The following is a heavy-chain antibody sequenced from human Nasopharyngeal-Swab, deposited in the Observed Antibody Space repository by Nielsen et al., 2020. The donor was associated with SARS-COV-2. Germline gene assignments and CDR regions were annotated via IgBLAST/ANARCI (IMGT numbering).Heavy chain of an antibody. Sequence: GESLKISCKGSGYSFSTYWIAWVRQMPGKGLEWMAIIYPGVSDTRYSPSFQGQVTISADKSSNSAFLQWNSLKASDTAMYYCARHYSSSWGFDSWGQGTLVTVSS. J-gene: IGHJ4*02. D-gene: IGHD6-13*01. V-gene: IGHV5-51*01. CDR3: ARHYSSSWGFDS. CDR1: GYSFSTYW. CDR2: IYPGVSDT.